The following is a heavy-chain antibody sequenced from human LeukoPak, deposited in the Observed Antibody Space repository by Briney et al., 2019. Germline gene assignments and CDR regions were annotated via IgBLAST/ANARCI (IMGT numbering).Heavy chain of an antibody. CDR1: GGTFSSYA. V-gene: IGHV1-69*13. CDR3: ARVVVVAAPPYYYYYYMDV. D-gene: IGHD2-15*01. J-gene: IGHJ6*03. CDR2: IIPIFGTA. Sequence: SVKVSCKASGGTFSSYAISWVRQAPGQGLEWMGGIIPIFGTANYAQKFQGRVTITANESTSTAYMELSSLRSEDTAVYYCARVVVVAAPPYYYYYYMDVWGKGTTVTVSS.